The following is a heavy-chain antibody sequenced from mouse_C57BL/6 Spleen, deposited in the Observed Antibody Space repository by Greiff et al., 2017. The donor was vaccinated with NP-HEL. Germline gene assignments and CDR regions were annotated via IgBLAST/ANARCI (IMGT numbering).Heavy chain of an antibody. Sequence: EVMLVESGGGLVKPGGSLKLSCAASGFTFSSYAMSWVRQTPEKRLEWVATISDGGSYTYYPDNVKGRFTISRDNAKNNLYLQMSHLKSEDTAMYYCARGGYYDYDEGFAMDYWGQGTSVTDSS. CDR1: GFTFSSYA. D-gene: IGHD2-4*01. CDR3: ARGGYYDYDEGFAMDY. J-gene: IGHJ4*01. CDR2: ISDGGSYT. V-gene: IGHV5-4*03.